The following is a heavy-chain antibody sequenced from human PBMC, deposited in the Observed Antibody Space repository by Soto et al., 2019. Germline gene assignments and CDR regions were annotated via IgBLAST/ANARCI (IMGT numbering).Heavy chain of an antibody. D-gene: IGHD6-13*01. J-gene: IGHJ4*02. CDR2: IWYDGSNK. CDR1: GFTFSSYG. Sequence: QVQLVESGGGVVQPGRSLRLSCAASGFTFSSYGMHWVRQAPGKGLEWVAVIWYDGSNKYYADSVKGRFTNSRDNSKNTLYLQMNSLRAEDTAVYYCARGGEYSSSWYGDYFDYWGQGTLVTVSS. CDR3: ARGGEYSSSWYGDYFDY. V-gene: IGHV3-33*01.